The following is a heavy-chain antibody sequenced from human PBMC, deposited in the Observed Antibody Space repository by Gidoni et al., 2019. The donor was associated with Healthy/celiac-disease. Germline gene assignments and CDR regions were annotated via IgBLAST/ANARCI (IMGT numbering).Heavy chain of an antibody. V-gene: IGHV4-39*01. CDR3: ASESRDYYYDSSGYSRGGLPCNWFDP. CDR1: GGSISSSSYY. J-gene: IGHJ5*02. D-gene: IGHD3-22*01. CDR2: IYYSGST. Sequence: QLQLQESGPGLVKPSETLSLTCTVSGGSISSSSYYWGWIRQPPGKGLEWIGSIYYSGSTYYNPSLKSRVTISVDTSKNQFSLKLSSVTAADTAVYYCASESRDYYYDSSGYSRGGLPCNWFDPWGQGTLVTVSS.